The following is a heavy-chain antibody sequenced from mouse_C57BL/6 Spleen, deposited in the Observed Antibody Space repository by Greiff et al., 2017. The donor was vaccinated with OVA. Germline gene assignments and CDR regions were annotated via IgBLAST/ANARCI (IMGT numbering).Heavy chain of an antibody. D-gene: IGHD2-4*01. J-gene: IGHJ4*01. CDR2: IWSGGST. CDR1: GFSLTSYG. V-gene: IGHV2-4*01. CDR3: AKGDYDGYAMDY. Sequence: VQGVESGPGLVQPSQSLSITCTVSGFSLTSYGVHWVRQPPGKGLEWLGVIWSGGSTDYNAAFISRLSISKDNSKSQVFFKMNSLQADDTAIYYCAKGDYDGYAMDYWGQGTSVTVSS.